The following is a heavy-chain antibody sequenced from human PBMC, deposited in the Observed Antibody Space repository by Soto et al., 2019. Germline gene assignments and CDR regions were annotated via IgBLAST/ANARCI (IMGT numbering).Heavy chain of an antibody. J-gene: IGHJ6*02. D-gene: IGHD2-8*01. Sequence: EVQLLESGGGLVQPGGSLRLSCSASGFNFGSYGMSWVRQAPGKELEWVSGLTASGLNTYYTDSVKGRFTISRDNSRNTVYLQMSGLRVEDTAVFHCAKGLGNAKEVWGQGTTVTVSS. CDR1: GFNFGSYG. CDR3: AKGLGNAKEV. V-gene: IGHV3-23*01. CDR2: LTASGLNT.